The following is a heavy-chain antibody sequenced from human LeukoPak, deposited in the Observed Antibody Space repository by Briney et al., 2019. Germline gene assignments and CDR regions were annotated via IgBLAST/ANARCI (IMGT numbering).Heavy chain of an antibody. D-gene: IGHD5-12*01. CDR2: IYYSGST. CDR1: GGSISSYY. V-gene: IGHV4-59*08. J-gene: IGHJ5*02. CDR3: ARHGDSGYDFWWFDP. Sequence: SETLSLTCTVSGGSISSYYWSWIRQPPGKGLEWIGYIYYSGSTNYNPSLKSRVTISVDTSKNQFSLKLSSVTAADTAVYYCARHGDSGYDFWWFDPWGQGTLVTVSS.